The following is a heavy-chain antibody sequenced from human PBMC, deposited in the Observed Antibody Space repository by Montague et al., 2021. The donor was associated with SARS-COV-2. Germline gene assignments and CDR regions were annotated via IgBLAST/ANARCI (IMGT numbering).Heavy chain of an antibody. D-gene: IGHD2-15*01. V-gene: IGHV3-33*01. CDR3: ASQLGYCSGGSCKQVDY. CDR1: GFPFSSYG. CDR2: IWYDGSNK. J-gene: IGHJ4*02. Sequence: SLRLSCAASGFPFSSYGMHWVRQAPGKGLEWVAVIWYDGSNKYYADSVKGRFTISRDNSKNTLYLQMNSLRAEDTAVYYCASQLGYCSGGSCKQVDYWGQGTLVTVSS.